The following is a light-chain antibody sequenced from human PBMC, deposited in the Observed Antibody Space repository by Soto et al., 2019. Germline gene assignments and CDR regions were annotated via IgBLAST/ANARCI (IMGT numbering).Light chain of an antibody. Sequence: QSVLTQPASVSGSPGESITISCTGTSSDVGTYNLVTWYQQHPGRVPKLILYEGNKRPSGVSSRFSASKSGNTASLTISGLQAEDEADYFCCSYAPSRTLLFGGGTQLPS. V-gene: IGLV2-23*01. CDR2: EGN. J-gene: IGLJ2*01. CDR1: SSDVGTYNL. CDR3: CSYAPSRTLL.